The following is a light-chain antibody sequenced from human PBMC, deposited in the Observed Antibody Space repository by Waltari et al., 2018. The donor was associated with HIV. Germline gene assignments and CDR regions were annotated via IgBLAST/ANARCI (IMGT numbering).Light chain of an antibody. CDR2: NVN. V-gene: IGLV2-14*03. CDR3: SSYTSSGPRYVL. CDR1: SGDVGGYNF. J-gene: IGLJ2*01. Sequence: QSALTQPASVSGSPGQSITISCTGTSGDVGGYNFVSWYQKHPGKAPKLIIYNVNSRPSGVSIRFSGSRSANTASLTISGLQAEDEADYFCSSYTSSGPRYVLFGGGTGLTVL.